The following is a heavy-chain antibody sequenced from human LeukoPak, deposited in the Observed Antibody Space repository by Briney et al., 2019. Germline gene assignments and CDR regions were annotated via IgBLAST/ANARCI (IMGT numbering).Heavy chain of an antibody. D-gene: IGHD2-2*01. CDR1: GFTFSSYS. CDR2: ISSSSSYI. Sequence: GGSLRLSCAASGFTFSSYSMNWVRQAPGKGLEWVSSISSSSSYIYYADSVKGRFTISRDNAKNSLYLQMNSLRAEDTAVYYCARDDRYCSSTSCFLGWFDPWGQGTLVTVPS. J-gene: IGHJ5*02. V-gene: IGHV3-21*01. CDR3: ARDDRYCSSTSCFLGWFDP.